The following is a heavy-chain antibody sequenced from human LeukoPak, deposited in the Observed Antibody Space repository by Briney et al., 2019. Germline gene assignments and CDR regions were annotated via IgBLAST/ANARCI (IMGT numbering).Heavy chain of an antibody. CDR1: GFSFTAYG. CDR2: IRYDGNNK. V-gene: IGHV3-30*02. CDR3: AKGDDYYDNSGYVDS. D-gene: IGHD3-22*01. Sequence: GGSLRLSCAASGFSFTAYGMHWVRQAPGKGLEWVSFIRYDGNNKYYADSVKGRFTISRDNSKNTLYLQMNSLRAEDTAVYYCAKGDDYYDNSGYVDSWGQGTLVTVSS. J-gene: IGHJ4*02.